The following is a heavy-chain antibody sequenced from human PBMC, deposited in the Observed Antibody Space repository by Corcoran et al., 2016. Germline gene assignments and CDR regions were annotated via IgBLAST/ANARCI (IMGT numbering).Heavy chain of an antibody. CDR2: IKSKTDGGTT. CDR3: TTVRSDIVVVPAAVYYYYGMDV. V-gene: IGHV3-15*01. Sequence: EVQLVESGGGFVKPGGSLRLSCAASGFTFSNAWMSWVRQAPGKGLEWVGRIKSKTDGGTTDYAAPVKGRFTISRDDSKNTLYLQMNSLKTEDTAVYYCTTVRSDIVVVPAAVYYYYGMDVWGQGTTVTVSS. CDR1: GFTFSNAW. J-gene: IGHJ6*02. D-gene: IGHD2-2*01.